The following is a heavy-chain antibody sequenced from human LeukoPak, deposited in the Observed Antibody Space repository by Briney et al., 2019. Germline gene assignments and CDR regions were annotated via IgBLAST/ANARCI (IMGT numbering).Heavy chain of an antibody. Sequence: VASVKVSCKASGYTFTGYYMHWVRQAPGQGLEWMGWINPNSGGTNYAQKFQGRVTMTRDTSISTAYMELSRLRSDGTAVYYCAREHSWNNWFDPWGQGTLVTVSS. J-gene: IGHJ5*02. CDR2: INPNSGGT. CDR1: GYTFTGYY. CDR3: AREHSWNNWFDP. D-gene: IGHD1-20*01. V-gene: IGHV1-2*02.